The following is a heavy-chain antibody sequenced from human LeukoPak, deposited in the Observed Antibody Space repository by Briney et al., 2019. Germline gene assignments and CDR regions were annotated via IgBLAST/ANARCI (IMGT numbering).Heavy chain of an antibody. V-gene: IGHV4-34*01. CDR2: INHSGST. Sequence: SETLSLTCAVYGGSFSGYHWSWIRQPPGKGLEWIGEINHSGSTNYNPSLKSRVTISVDTPKNQFSLKLSSVTAADTAVYYCARGRNYDFWSGYMGYYYYMDVWGKGTTVTVSS. J-gene: IGHJ6*03. CDR1: GGSFSGYH. D-gene: IGHD3-3*01. CDR3: ARGRNYDFWSGYMGYYYYMDV.